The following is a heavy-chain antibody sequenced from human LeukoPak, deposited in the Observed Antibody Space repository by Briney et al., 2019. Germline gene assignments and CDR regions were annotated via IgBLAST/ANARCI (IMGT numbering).Heavy chain of an antibody. V-gene: IGHV3-53*01. CDR3: ARERGRGRDSPWFDY. D-gene: IGHD1-26*01. CDR2: IYSDGST. Sequence: GGSLRPSCAASGFIVSGDFMSWVRQAPGKGLEWVSVIYSDGSTYYADSVKGRFTISRDNSKNTLDLQMTGLRAEDTAVYYCARERGRGRDSPWFDYWGQGTLVTVSS. CDR1: GFIVSGDF. J-gene: IGHJ4*02.